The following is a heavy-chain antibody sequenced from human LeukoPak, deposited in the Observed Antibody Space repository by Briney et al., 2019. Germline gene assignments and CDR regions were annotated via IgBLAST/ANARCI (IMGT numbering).Heavy chain of an antibody. Sequence: GGSLRLSCAASGFTFSSYGMHWVRQAPGKGLEWVAVIWYDGSNKYYADPVKGRFTISRDNSKNTLYLQMNSLRAEDTAVYYCARGGYSSSWDSYFDYWGQGTLVTVSS. J-gene: IGHJ4*02. CDR1: GFTFSSYG. V-gene: IGHV3-33*01. CDR2: IWYDGSNK. CDR3: ARGGYSSSWDSYFDY. D-gene: IGHD6-13*01.